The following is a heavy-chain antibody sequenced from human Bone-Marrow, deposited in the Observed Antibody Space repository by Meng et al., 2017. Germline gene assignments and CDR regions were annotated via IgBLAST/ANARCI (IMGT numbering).Heavy chain of an antibody. J-gene: IGHJ3*02. V-gene: IGHV4-4*07. CDR1: GGSITNYY. Sequence: SETLSLTCTVSGGSITNYYWSWIRQPAGKGLEWIGRIHSSGSTSYNPSLNSRVTISVDTSKNQFSLKLSSVTAADTAVYYCARDGDATDAFDIWGQGTMVTVSS. CDR3: ARDGDATDAFDI. CDR2: IHSSGST. D-gene: IGHD2-21*01.